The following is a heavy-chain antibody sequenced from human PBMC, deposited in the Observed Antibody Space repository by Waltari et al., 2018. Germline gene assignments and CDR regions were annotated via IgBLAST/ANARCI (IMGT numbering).Heavy chain of an antibody. Sequence: QVQLVQSGAEVKKPGSSVKVSCKASGGTFSSYAISWVRQAPGQGLEWMGVIIPICVTASYAQKFQGSVTITADKSTISAYMELSSLRSEDTAVYYCSCVGLLSSGWRPYYFDYWGQGTLVTVSS. CDR1: GGTFSSYA. D-gene: IGHD6-19*01. CDR2: IIPICVTA. J-gene: IGHJ4*02. CDR3: SCVGLLSSGWRPYYFDY. V-gene: IGHV1-69*14.